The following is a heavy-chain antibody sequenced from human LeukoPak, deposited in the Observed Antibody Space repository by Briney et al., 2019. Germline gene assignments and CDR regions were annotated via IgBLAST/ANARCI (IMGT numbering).Heavy chain of an antibody. J-gene: IGHJ4*01. CDR2: IIPIFGTA. V-gene: IGHV1-69*05. Sequence: SVKVSCKASGGTFSSYAISWLRQAPGQGLEWMGGIIPIFGTANYAQKFQGRVTVTTDESTSTAYMELSSLRSEDTAVYYCAREDVEMATINYWGHGTLVTVPS. D-gene: IGHD5-24*01. CDR3: AREDVEMATINY. CDR1: GGTFSSYA.